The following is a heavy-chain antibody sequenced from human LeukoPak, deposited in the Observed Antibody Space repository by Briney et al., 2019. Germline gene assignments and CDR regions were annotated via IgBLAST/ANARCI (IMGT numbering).Heavy chain of an antibody. V-gene: IGHV3-30*03. J-gene: IGHJ4*02. Sequence: GGSLRLSCAASGFTFSSYGMHWVRQAPGKGLEWVAVMSNDGSSKYYADSVKGRFTISRDNSKNSLYLQMNSLRAEDTAVYYCASGYGDFDYWGKGTLVTVSS. CDR2: MSNDGSSK. D-gene: IGHD4-17*01. CDR3: ASGYGDFDY. CDR1: GFTFSSYG.